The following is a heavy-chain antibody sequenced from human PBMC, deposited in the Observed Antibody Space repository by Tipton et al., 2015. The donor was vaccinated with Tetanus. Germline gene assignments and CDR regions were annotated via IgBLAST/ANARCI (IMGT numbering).Heavy chain of an antibody. V-gene: IGHV4-31*03. CDR2: ILYSGST. CDR1: GGSISSGAYY. Sequence: TLSLTCTVSGGSISSGAYYWTWIRQHPGKGLEWIGNILYSGSTFYNPSLKSRVIISVDTSKNHLSLKLPSVTAADTAVYFCARGSRSGWYILDYWGQGTLVTVSS. CDR3: ARGSRSGWYILDY. J-gene: IGHJ4*02. D-gene: IGHD6-19*01.